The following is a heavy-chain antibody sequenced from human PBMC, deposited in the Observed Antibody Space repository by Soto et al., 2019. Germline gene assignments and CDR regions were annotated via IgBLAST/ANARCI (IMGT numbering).Heavy chain of an antibody. J-gene: IGHJ4*02. Sequence: SETLSLTCTVSGGSISSYYWSWIRQPPWKGLEWIGYTYYSGSTNYNPSLKSRVTISVDTSKNQFSLKLSSVTAADTAVYYCARHAQYGSGSCKFYYWGQGTLVTVSS. CDR2: TYYSGST. CDR1: GGSISSYY. V-gene: IGHV4-59*08. D-gene: IGHD3-10*01. CDR3: ARHAQYGSGSCKFYY.